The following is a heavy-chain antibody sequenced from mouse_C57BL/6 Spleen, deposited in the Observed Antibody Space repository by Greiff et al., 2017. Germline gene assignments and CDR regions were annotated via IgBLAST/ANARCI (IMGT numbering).Heavy chain of an antibody. J-gene: IGHJ3*01. Sequence: DVQLVESGGGLVQPGGSMKLSCAASGFTFSDSWMAWVRQSPEKGLEWVAEIRNKANNHTTYYAESVKGRFTISRDDSKSSVYLQMISLRAEDTGIYYCTRGYYGGNPWFAYWGQGTLVTVSA. D-gene: IGHD1-1*01. CDR2: IRNKANNHTT. CDR1: GFTFSDSW. CDR3: TRGYYGGNPWFAY. V-gene: IGHV6-6*01.